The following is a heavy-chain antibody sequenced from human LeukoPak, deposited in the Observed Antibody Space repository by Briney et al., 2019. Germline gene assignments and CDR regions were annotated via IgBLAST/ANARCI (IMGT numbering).Heavy chain of an antibody. J-gene: IGHJ3*02. V-gene: IGHV1-2*02. Sequence: GASAKDSCKPSGYTFTGYYMHWVRQAPGQGLEWMGWINPNSGGTNYAQKFQGRVTMTRDTSISTAYMELSRLRSDETAVYYCARKRGAGVDRNAFDIWGQGTILTASS. CDR3: ARKRGAGVDRNAFDI. CDR1: GYTFTGYY. CDR2: INPNSGGT. D-gene: IGHD1-26*01.